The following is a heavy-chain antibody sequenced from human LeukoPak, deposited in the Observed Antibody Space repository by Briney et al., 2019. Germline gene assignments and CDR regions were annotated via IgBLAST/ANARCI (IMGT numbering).Heavy chain of an antibody. CDR3: SRDRQTTVTSNWFDP. CDR2: ISAYNGNT. CDR1: GYTFTSYG. Sequence: GASVKVSCKASGYTFTSYGISWVPQAPGQGLEWMGWISAYNGNTNYAQKLQGRVTMTTDTSTSTAYMELRSRRTDDTAVYYCSRDRQTTVTSNWFDPWGQGTLVTVSS. J-gene: IGHJ5*02. D-gene: IGHD4-17*01. V-gene: IGHV1-18*01.